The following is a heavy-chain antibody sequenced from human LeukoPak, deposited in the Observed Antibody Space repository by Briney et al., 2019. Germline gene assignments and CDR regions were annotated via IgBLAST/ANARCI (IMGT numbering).Heavy chain of an antibody. Sequence: GGSLRLSCAAYGVNVSSSYLSWVRQLPGKGMEWVAFIYSGGGTYSTESVKGRFTISRDNSKNMLYLQMNSLRAEDTAVYYCAVYSSGYYLDYWGQGTLVTVSS. V-gene: IGHV3-53*01. J-gene: IGHJ4*02. CDR3: AVYSSGYYLDY. D-gene: IGHD3-22*01. CDR2: IYSGGGT. CDR1: GVNVSSSY.